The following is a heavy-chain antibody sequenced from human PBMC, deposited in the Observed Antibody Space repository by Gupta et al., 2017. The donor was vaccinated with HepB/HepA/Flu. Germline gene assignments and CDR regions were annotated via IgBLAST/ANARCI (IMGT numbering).Heavy chain of an antibody. D-gene: IGHD3-22*01. Sequence: DVQLVESGGDVVQPGWSLSLSCPVSGLALNDSAMHWVRKYPGKGLEWVSLSKGSGGRTQYADSVEGRFTISRDHSKNSLYLQMNSLRIEDTVIYYCAKDLYYDSSGYRIGHWGQGTLVTVSS. CDR1: GLALNDSA. J-gene: IGHJ4*02. CDR2: SKGSGGRT. V-gene: IGHV3-43*02. CDR3: AKDLYYDSSGYRIGH.